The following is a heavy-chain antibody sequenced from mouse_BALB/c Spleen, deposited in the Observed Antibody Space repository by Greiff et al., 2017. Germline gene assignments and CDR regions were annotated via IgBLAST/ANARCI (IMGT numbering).Heavy chain of an antibody. D-gene: IGHD1-1*02. CDR2: ISSGSSTI. CDR3: ARWWDGFDY. V-gene: IGHV5-17*02. Sequence: EVQRVESGGGLVQPGGSRKLSCAASGFTFSSFGMHWVRQAPEKGLEWVAYISSGSSTIYYADTVKGRFTISRDNPKNTLFLQMTSLRSEDTAMYYCARWWDGFDYWGQGTTLTVSS. CDR1: GFTFSSFG. J-gene: IGHJ2*01.